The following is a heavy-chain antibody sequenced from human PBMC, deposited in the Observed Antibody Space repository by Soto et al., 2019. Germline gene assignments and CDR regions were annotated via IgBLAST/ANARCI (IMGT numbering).Heavy chain of an antibody. V-gene: IGHV1-18*01. CDR2: ISAYNGNA. CDR3: ARTSDSYYYYGMDV. J-gene: IGHJ6*02. Sequence: ASVKVSCKASGYTFTSYGISWVRQAPGQGLEWMGWISAYNGNANYAQKLQGRVTMTTDTSTSTAYMELRSLRSDDTAVYYCARTSDSYYYYGMDVWGQGTTVIVSS. CDR1: GYTFTSYG. D-gene: IGHD3-10*01.